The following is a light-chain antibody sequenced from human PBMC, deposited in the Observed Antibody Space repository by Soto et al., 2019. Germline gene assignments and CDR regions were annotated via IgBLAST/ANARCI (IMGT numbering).Light chain of an antibody. J-gene: IGLJ2*01. Sequence: QLVLTQSPATSASLGASVKLTCTLRSGHSRYDIAWHQQQPEKGPRYLMSLKGDGSYTRGDGIPDRFSGSSSGAERYLTIGSLQSEDEAYYYCHTWGTGIQVFGGGTKLTVL. CDR1: SGHSRYD. V-gene: IGLV4-69*01. CDR2: LKGDGSY. CDR3: HTWGTGIQV.